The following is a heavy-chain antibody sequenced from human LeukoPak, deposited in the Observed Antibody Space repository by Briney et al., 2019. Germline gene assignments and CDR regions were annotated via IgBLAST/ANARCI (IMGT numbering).Heavy chain of an antibody. CDR3: ARSRIQLWSTPYDY. J-gene: IGHJ4*02. CDR2: IYYSGST. CDR1: GGSISSSSYY. D-gene: IGHD5-18*01. Sequence: SETLSLTCTVSGGSISSSSYYWGWIRQPPGKGLEWIGSIYYSGSTNYNPSLKSRVTISVDTSKNQFSLKLSSVTAADTAVYYCARSRIQLWSTPYDYWGQGTLVTVSS. V-gene: IGHV4-39*07.